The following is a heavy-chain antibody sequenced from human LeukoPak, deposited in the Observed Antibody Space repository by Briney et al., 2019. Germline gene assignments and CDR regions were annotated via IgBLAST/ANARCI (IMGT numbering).Heavy chain of an antibody. CDR1: GGTFSSYA. Sequence: SVKVSCKASGGTFSSYAISWVRQAPGQGLEWMGRIIPILGIANYAQKFQGRVTITADKSTSTAYMELSSLRSEDTAVYYCARSSRKSGVFDYWGQGTLVTVSS. CDR2: IIPILGIA. D-gene: IGHD3-10*01. CDR3: ARSSRKSGVFDY. V-gene: IGHV1-69*04. J-gene: IGHJ4*02.